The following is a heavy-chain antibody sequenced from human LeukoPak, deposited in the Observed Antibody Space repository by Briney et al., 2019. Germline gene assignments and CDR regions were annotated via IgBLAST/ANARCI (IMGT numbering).Heavy chain of an antibody. V-gene: IGHV4-30-4*01. CDR1: GGSISSGDYY. D-gene: IGHD3-10*01. Sequence: SQTLSLTCTVSGGSISSGDYYWSWIRQPPGKGLEWIGYIYYSGRTYYNPSLQSRVTISVDTSKNQFSLKLNSVTAADTAVYYCARGPIGDDDYWGQGTLVTFSS. CDR2: IYYSGRT. CDR3: ARGPIGDDDY. J-gene: IGHJ4*02.